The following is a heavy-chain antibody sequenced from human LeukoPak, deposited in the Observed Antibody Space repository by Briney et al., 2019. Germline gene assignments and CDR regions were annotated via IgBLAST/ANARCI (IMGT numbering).Heavy chain of an antibody. J-gene: IGHJ4*02. CDR3: ARGGVPRSFDY. D-gene: IGHD6-25*01. Sequence: SSQTLSLTCTVSGGSINSGNYYWSWIRQPAGKGLEWIGRIYISGTINYNPSLKGRVTISLDTSKRQFSLKLSSVTAADTAVYYCARGGVPRSFDYWGLGTLVTVSS. CDR1: GGSINSGNYY. CDR2: IYISGTI. V-gene: IGHV4-61*02.